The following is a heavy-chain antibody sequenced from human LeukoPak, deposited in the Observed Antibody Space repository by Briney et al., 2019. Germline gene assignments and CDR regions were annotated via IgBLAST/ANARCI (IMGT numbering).Heavy chain of an antibody. V-gene: IGHV4-34*01. CDR2: INHSGST. Sequence: SETLSLTCAVYGGSFSGYYWSWIRQPPGKGLEWIGEINHSGSTNYNPSLKSRVTISVDTSKNQFSLKLSSVTAADTAVYYCARGQVCSSTSCYPRYFQHWGQGTLVSVSS. CDR1: GGSFSGYY. CDR3: ARGQVCSSTSCYPRYFQH. D-gene: IGHD2-2*01. J-gene: IGHJ1*01.